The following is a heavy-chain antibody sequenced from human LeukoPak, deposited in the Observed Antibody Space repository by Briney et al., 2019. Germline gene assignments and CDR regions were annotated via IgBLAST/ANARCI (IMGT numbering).Heavy chain of an antibody. Sequence: AGGSLRLSCAASGFTFSSYGMHWVRQAPGKGLEWVAVIWYDGSNKYYADSVKGRFTISRDNSKNTLYLQMNSLRAEDTAVYYCARESVATVGDYWGQGTLVTVSS. CDR1: GFTFSSYG. CDR2: IWYDGSNK. J-gene: IGHJ4*02. D-gene: IGHD5-12*01. CDR3: ARESVATVGDY. V-gene: IGHV3-33*01.